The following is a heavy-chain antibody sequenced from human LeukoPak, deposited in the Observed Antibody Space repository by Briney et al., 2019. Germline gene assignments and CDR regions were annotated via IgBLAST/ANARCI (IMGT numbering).Heavy chain of an antibody. CDR2: IKQDGSEK. Sequence: GGSLRLSCEASGFTFSTYWMSWVRQAPGKGLEWVANIKQDGSEKYYVDSVKGRFTISRDNAKNSLYLQINSLRAEDTAVYYCARDLGRWLQLDYWGQGTLVTVSS. V-gene: IGHV3-7*01. J-gene: IGHJ4*02. D-gene: IGHD5-24*01. CDR1: GFTFSTYW. CDR3: ARDLGRWLQLDY.